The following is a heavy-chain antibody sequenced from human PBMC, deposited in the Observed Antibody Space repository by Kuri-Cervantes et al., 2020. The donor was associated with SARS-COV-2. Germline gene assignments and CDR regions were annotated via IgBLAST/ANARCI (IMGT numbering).Heavy chain of an antibody. CDR3: AEDRVGVKDF. J-gene: IGHJ4*02. CDR1: GFNFSSSD. D-gene: IGHD4/OR15-4a*01. Sequence: GESLKISCAASGFNFSSSDMHWVRQAPGKGLEWVAVISHGGKNKKCKASRKGRFTISRDNSQNTLYLHMKSLKSEDTAMYYCAEDRVGVKDFWGQGTLVTVSS. CDR2: ISHGGKNK. V-gene: IGHV3-30*18.